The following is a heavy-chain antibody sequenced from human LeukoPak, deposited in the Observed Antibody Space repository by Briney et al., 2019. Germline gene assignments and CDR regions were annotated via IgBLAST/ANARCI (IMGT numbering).Heavy chain of an antibody. J-gene: IGHJ3*02. V-gene: IGHV1-2*02. CDR1: GYTFTGYY. D-gene: IGHD2-2*01. CDR2: INPNSGGT. Sequence: ASVKVSCKASGYTFTGYYMHWVRQAPGQGLEWMGWINPNSGGTNYAQKFQGRVTMTRDTSISTAYMELSRLRSDDTAVYYCARVRTSTVVVPAADPRAFDIWGQGTMVTVSS. CDR3: ARVRTSTVVVPAADPRAFDI.